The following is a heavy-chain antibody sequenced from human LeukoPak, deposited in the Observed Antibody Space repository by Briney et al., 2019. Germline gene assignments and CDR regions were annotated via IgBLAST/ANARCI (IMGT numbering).Heavy chain of an antibody. CDR3: ARSNIYGYVWGSYHPHYFDY. D-gene: IGHD3-16*02. CDR2: IYYSGST. CDR1: GGSISSGGYY. J-gene: IGHJ4*02. Sequence: SETLSLTCTVSGGSISSGGYYWSWIRQHPGKGLEWIGYIYYSGSTYYNPSLKSRVTISVDTSKNQFSLKLSSVTAADTAVYYCARSNIYGYVWGSYHPHYFDYWGQGTLVTVSS. V-gene: IGHV4-31*03.